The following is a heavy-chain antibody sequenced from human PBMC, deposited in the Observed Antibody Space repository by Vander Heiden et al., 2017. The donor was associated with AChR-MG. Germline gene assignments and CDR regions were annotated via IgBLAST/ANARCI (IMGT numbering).Heavy chain of an antibody. Sequence: EVQLLESGGGLVQHGGSLRLSCSASGFTFSSYAMSWVRQAPGKGLEWVSAISGSGGSTYYADSVKGRFTISRDNSKNTLYLQMNSLRAEDTAVYYCAKRNIVVVPAATDNVGWGQGTLVTVSS. CDR3: AKRNIVVVPAATDNVG. J-gene: IGHJ4*02. CDR1: GFTFSSYA. CDR2: ISGSGGST. D-gene: IGHD2-2*01. V-gene: IGHV3-23*01.